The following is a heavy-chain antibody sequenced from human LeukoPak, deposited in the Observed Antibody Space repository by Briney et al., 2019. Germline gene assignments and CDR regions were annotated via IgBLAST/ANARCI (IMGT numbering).Heavy chain of an antibody. J-gene: IGHJ3*02. CDR2: INPSGGST. V-gene: IGHV1-46*01. CDR1: GYTFTSYY. CDR3: ARDCDYYDSSGYCPDAFDI. D-gene: IGHD3-22*01. Sequence: ASVKVSCKASGYTFTSYYMHWVRQAPGQGLEWMGIINPSGGSTSYAQKFQGRVTMTTDTSTSTAYMELRSLRSDDTAVYYCARDCDYYDSSGYCPDAFDIWGQGTMVTVSS.